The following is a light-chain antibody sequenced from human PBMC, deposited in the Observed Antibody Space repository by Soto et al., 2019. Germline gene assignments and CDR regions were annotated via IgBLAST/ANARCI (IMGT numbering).Light chain of an antibody. Sequence: DIQMTQSPSTLSASVGDRVTITCRASQSINSALAWYQQKPGKAPNLLIFDSSNLQSGVASRFSGSGSGTEFTLTISSLQPDDFATYYCQQYISYFPTFGQGTKLEI. CDR3: QQYISYFPT. V-gene: IGKV1-5*01. CDR1: QSINSA. J-gene: IGKJ2*01. CDR2: DSS.